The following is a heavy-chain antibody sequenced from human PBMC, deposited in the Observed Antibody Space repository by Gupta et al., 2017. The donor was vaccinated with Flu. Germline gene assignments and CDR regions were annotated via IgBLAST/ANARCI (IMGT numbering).Heavy chain of an antibody. Sequence: SYAISWVRQAPGQGLEWMGGIIPIFGTANYAQKFQGRVTITADESTSTAYMELSSRRSEDTAVYYCARDCSGGSCYSAFDHWGQGTRVTVSS. CDR3: ARDCSGGSCYSAFDH. V-gene: IGHV1-69*01. CDR1: SYA. D-gene: IGHD2-15*01. J-gene: IGHJ5*02. CDR2: IIPIFGTA.